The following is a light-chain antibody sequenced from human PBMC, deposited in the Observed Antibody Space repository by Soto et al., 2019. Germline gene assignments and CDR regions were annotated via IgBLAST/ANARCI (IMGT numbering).Light chain of an antibody. J-gene: IGLJ1*01. Sequence: QAVVTQPPSASGSPGQSVAISCTGTSSDVGGYNYVSWYQQHPGKAPKLMLYGVSNRPSGVSNRFSGSKSGNTASLTISGLQAEDEADYYCSSHTTTSSALQVFGTGTKLTVL. V-gene: IGLV2-14*01. CDR3: SSHTTTSSALQV. CDR1: SSDVGGYNY. CDR2: GVS.